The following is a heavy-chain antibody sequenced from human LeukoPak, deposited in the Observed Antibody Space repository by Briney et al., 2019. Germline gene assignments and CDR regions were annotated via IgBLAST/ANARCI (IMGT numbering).Heavy chain of an antibody. D-gene: IGHD2-15*01. J-gene: IGHJ5*02. CDR3: ARDREVAATGWFDP. V-gene: IGHV3-21*01. CDR1: GFTFSSYS. Sequence: GSLRLSCAASGFTFSSYSMNWVRQAPGKGLEWVSSISSSSSYIYYADSVKGRFTISRDNAKNSLYLQMNSLRAEDTAVYYCARDREVAATGWFDPWGQGTLVTVSS. CDR2: ISSSSSYI.